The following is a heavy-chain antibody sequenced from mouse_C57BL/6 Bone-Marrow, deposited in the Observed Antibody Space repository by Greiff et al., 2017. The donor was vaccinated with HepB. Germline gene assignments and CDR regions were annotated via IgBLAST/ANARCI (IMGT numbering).Heavy chain of an antibody. V-gene: IGHV5-17*01. CDR2: ISSGSSTI. Sequence: EVKVVESGGGLVKPGGSLKLSCAASGFTFSDYGMHWVRQAPEKGLEWVAYISSGSSTIYYADTVKGRFTISRDNAKNTLFLQMTSLRSEDTAMYYCARFGYLWYFDVWGTGTTVTVSS. CDR3: ARFGYLWYFDV. CDR1: GFTFSDYG. J-gene: IGHJ1*03. D-gene: IGHD2-2*01.